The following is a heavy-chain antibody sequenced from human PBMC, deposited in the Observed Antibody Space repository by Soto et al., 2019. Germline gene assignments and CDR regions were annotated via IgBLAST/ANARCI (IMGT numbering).Heavy chain of an antibody. V-gene: IGHV3-73*02. Sequence: EVRLVESGGGLVQPGGSLQLSCAVSGFTFSASAIHWVRQASGKGLEWVGRIRSKSNKYATTYAASLGGRFTISRDDSKNTAYLQMNSLKTEDTAVYYCTTAEMTSHPDYWGQGTQVTVSS. CDR2: IRSKSNKYAT. D-gene: IGHD2-21*02. J-gene: IGHJ4*02. CDR1: GFTFSASA. CDR3: TTAEMTSHPDY.